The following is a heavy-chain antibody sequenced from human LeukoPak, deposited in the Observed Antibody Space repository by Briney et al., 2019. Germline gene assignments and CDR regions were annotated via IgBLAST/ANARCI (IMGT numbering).Heavy chain of an antibody. CDR3: ASGGSTAARHGRIDY. CDR2: INHSGST. V-gene: IGHV4-34*01. CDR1: GGSFSGYY. J-gene: IGHJ4*02. D-gene: IGHD6-6*01. Sequence: SETLSLTCAVYGGSFSGYYWSWIRQPPGKGLEWIGEINHSGSTNYNPSLKSRVTISVDTSKNQFSLKLSSVTAADTAVYYCASGGSTAARHGRIDYWGQGTLVTVSS.